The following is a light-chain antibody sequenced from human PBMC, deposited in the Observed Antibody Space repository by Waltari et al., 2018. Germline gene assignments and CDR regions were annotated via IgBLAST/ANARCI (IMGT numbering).Light chain of an antibody. V-gene: IGLV2-23*02. Sequence: QSALTQPASVSGSPGQSITISCTGTSSDVGDYHYVSWYQQHPGKAPKLMIYDVNKPPAGVSSRFSGSKSGNTDSLTISGLQAEDEGDYYCCSYAGSSTFAFGGGTKLTVL. CDR3: CSYAGSSTFA. CDR2: DVN. CDR1: SSDVGDYHY. J-gene: IGLJ2*01.